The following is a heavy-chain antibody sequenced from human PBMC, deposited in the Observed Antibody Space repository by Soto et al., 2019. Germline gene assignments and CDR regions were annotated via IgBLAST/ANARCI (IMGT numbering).Heavy chain of an antibody. CDR1: GFTFSSYG. CDR2: IWYDGSNK. V-gene: IGHV3-33*01. CDR3: ARGLSSGWYDPNADIVNYYGIDV. D-gene: IGHD6-19*01. J-gene: IGHJ6*02. Sequence: GGSLRLSCAASGFTFSSYGMHWVRQAPGQGLEWVAVIWYDGSNKYYADSVKGRFTISRHNSKNTLYLQMNSLRAEDTAVYYCARGLSSGWYDPNADIVNYYGIDVWGQGTTVTVSS.